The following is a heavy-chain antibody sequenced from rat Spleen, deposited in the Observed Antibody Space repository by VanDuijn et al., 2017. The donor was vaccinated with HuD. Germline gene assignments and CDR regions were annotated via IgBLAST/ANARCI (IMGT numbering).Heavy chain of an antibody. V-gene: IGHV5-43*01. J-gene: IGHJ2*01. CDR3: ARERGNTRVFDY. CDR1: GFTFSNYV. Sequence: EVQLVESGGGLVQPGSSLKVSCVASGFTFSNYVMHWFRQAPENGIEWLAYINTDSSSTHYAETVKGRFTISRDNAKNTVDMQLSSLRSEDTAMYCCARERGNTRVFDYWGQGVMVTVSS. D-gene: IGHD1-4*01. CDR2: INTDSSST.